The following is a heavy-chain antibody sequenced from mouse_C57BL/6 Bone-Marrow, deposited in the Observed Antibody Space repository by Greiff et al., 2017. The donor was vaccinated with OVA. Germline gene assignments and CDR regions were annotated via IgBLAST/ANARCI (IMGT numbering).Heavy chain of an antibody. CDR1: GFPFSDYG. CDR3: ARRDYGSTWFAY. Sequence: VKLMESGGGLVKPGGSLKLSCAASGFPFSDYGMHWVRQAPEKGLEWVAYISSGSSTIYYADTVKGRFTISRDNAKNTLFLQMTSLRSEDTAMYYCARRDYGSTWFAYWGQGTLVTVSA. V-gene: IGHV5-17*01. D-gene: IGHD1-1*01. J-gene: IGHJ3*01. CDR2: ISSGSSTI.